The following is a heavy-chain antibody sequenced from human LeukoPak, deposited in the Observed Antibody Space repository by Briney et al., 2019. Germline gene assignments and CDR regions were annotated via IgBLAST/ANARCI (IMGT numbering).Heavy chain of an antibody. D-gene: IGHD6-13*01. J-gene: IGHJ4*02. V-gene: IGHV4-59*12. Sequence: SETLSLTCTVSGGSISSYYWSWIRQPPGKGLEWIAYISDIGSINYNPSPKSRVTISVDTSKNQLSLKLSSVTAADTAVYYCARVEQQLPPAFDYWGQGTLVTVSS. CDR2: ISDIGSI. CDR3: ARVEQQLPPAFDY. CDR1: GGSISSYY.